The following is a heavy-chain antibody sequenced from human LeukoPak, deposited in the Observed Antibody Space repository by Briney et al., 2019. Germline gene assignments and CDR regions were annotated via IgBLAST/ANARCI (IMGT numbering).Heavy chain of an antibody. CDR1: GFTFSNFA. CDR2: IRSSGDNT. V-gene: IGHV3-23*01. CDR3: AKAHPAAANYKYYFDY. J-gene: IGHJ4*02. D-gene: IGHD6-13*01. Sequence: GGSLRLSCAASGFTFSNFAMSWVRQAPGKGLEWVSAIRSSGDNTYYADSVKGRFTISRDNSKNTLYLQMDSLRAEDTAVYYCAKAHPAAANYKYYFDYWGQGTLVTVSS.